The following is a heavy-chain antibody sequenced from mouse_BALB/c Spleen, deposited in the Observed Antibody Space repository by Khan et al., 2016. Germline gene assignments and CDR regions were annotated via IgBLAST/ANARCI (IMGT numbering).Heavy chain of an antibody. Sequence: QLEESGGGLVQPGGSMKLSCVASAFTFSNYWMNWVRQSPEKGLEWVAEIRLKSNNYATPYAESVKGRFTISRDDSENSVYLQMNNLRTEDTGIYYCTRRDWFAYWGQGTLVTVSA. J-gene: IGHJ3*01. CDR2: IRLKSNNYAT. CDR3: TRRDWFAY. V-gene: IGHV6-6*02. CDR1: AFTFSNYW.